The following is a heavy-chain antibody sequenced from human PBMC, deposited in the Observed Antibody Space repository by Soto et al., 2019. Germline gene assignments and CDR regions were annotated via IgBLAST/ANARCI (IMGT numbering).Heavy chain of an antibody. CDR1: GFTFSSYG. CDR2: ISFDGSHE. CDR3: AKDFSPEGRSPDGFDI. Sequence: LRLSCAASGFTFSSYGMHWVRQAPGKGLEWLAVISFDGSHEYYADSVKGRFTISRDNSKNTLYLQMNSLRAEDTALYYCAKDFSPEGRSPDGFDIWGQGTMVTVSS. J-gene: IGHJ3*02. V-gene: IGHV3-30*18.